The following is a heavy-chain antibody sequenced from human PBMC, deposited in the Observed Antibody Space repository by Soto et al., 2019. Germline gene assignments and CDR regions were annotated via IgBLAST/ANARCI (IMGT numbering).Heavy chain of an antibody. CDR1: GFTFSTYS. J-gene: IGHJ6*02. CDR2: ISSRSYTI. V-gene: IGHV3-48*02. Sequence: GGSLRLSCVASGFTFSTYSMNWVRQAPGKGLEWVSYISSRSYTIYYVDSVKGRFTISRDNAKNSLYLQMNSLRDEDTAVYYCARGGSSSDNGMDVWGQGTTVTVSS. CDR3: ARGGSSSDNGMDV. D-gene: IGHD6-6*01.